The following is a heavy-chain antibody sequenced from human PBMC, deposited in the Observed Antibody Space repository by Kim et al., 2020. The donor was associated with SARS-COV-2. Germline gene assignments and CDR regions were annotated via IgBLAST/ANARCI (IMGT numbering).Heavy chain of an antibody. D-gene: IGHD2-15*01. J-gene: IGHJ4*02. CDR3: ANDVAVGNIVVVRGAT. V-gene: IGHV1-2*06. CDR2: ISPLGGAA. Sequence: ASVKVSCKPSGYTAYYIHWVRQAPGQGLEWMGRISPLGGAAKYKQEFQGRVTMTWDTSTKTAYMELTRLRSNDTAVYYCANDVAVGNIVVVRGATWGQGTQVTVSS. CDR1: GYTAYY.